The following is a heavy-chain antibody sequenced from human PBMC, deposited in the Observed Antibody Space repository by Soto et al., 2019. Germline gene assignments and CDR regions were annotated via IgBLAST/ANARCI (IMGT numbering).Heavy chain of an antibody. CDR3: AGHLGGPDIVVVEWFDP. CDR2: IYYSGST. V-gene: IGHV4-39*01. D-gene: IGHD2-15*01. J-gene: IGHJ5*02. Sequence: SETLSLTCTVSGGSISSSSYYWGWIRQPPGKGLEWIGSIYYSGSTYYNPSLKSRVTISVDTSKNQFSLKLSSVTAADTAVYYFAGHLGGPDIVVVEWFDPWGQGTLVTVSS. CDR1: GGSISSSSYY.